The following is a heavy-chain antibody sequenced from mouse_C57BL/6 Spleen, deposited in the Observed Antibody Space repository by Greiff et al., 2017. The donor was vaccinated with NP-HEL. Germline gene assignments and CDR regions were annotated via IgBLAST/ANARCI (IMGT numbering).Heavy chain of an antibody. V-gene: IGHV1-81*01. D-gene: IGHD1-1*01. CDR2: IYPRSGNT. CDR3: ARDGTTVVYFDY. J-gene: IGHJ2*01. Sequence: QVQLKESGAELARPGASVKLSCKASGYTFTSYGISWVKQRTGQGLEWIGEIYPRSGNTYYNEKFKGKATLTADKSSSTAYMELRSLTSEDSAVYFCARDGTTVVYFDYWGQGTTLTVSS. CDR1: GYTFTSYG.